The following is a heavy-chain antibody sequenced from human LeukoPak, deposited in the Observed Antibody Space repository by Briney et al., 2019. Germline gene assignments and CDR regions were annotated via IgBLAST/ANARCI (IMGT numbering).Heavy chain of an antibody. V-gene: IGHV3-21*01. J-gene: IGHJ4*02. CDR2: ISSSSSYI. CDR1: GFTFSSYS. D-gene: IGHD6-13*01. CDR3: GRQRYSSSWYTDY. Sequence: GGSLRLSCAASGFTFSSYSMNWVRQAPGKGLEWVSFISSSSSYIYYADSVKGRFTISRDNAKNSLYLQMNSLRVEDTAVYYCGRQRYSSSWYTDYCGQGTLVTVSS.